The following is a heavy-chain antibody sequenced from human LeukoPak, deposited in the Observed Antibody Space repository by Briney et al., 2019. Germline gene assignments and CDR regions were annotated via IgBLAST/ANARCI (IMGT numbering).Heavy chain of an antibody. CDR2: IYTGGNT. D-gene: IGHD6-19*01. CDR1: GASISTYY. Sequence: SETLSLTCTVSGASISTYYWSWIRQPAGKGLEWIGRIYTGGNTNYNPSLKSRVTISIDTSKNQISLRLDSVTAADTAVYYCARDWAVAGPHWFDPWGQGTLVTVSS. J-gene: IGHJ5*02. CDR3: ARDWAVAGPHWFDP. V-gene: IGHV4-4*07.